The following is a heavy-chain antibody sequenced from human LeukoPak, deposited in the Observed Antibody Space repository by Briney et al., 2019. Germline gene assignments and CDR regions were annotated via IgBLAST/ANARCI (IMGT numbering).Heavy chain of an antibody. Sequence: ASLKVSCKASGYTFTGYYMHWVRQAPGQGLEWMGWINPNSGGANYAQKFQGRVTMTRDTSISTGYMELSSLRSDDTAVYYCARDGSLAYVNWFDPWGQGTLVTVSS. D-gene: IGHD2-8*01. CDR2: INPNSGGA. J-gene: IGHJ5*02. V-gene: IGHV1-2*02. CDR1: GYTFTGYY. CDR3: ARDGSLAYVNWFDP.